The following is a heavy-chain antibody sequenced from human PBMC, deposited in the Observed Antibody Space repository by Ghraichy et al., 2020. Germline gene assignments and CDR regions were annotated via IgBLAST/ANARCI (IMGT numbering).Heavy chain of an antibody. J-gene: IGHJ3*02. V-gene: IGHV3-9*01. Sequence: GGSLRLSCAASGFTFDDYAMHWVQQAPGKGLEWVSGISWNSGSIGYADSVKGRFTISRDNAKNSLYLQMNSLRAEDTALYYCAKDPYYDSSSGAFDIWGQGTMVTVSS. CDR2: ISWNSGSI. CDR1: GFTFDDYA. D-gene: IGHD3-22*01. CDR3: AKDPYYDSSSGAFDI.